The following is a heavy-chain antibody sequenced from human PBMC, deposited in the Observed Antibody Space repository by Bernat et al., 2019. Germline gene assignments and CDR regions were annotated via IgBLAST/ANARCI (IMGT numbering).Heavy chain of an antibody. D-gene: IGHD6-19*01. CDR3: ATERSGWHYDAFDI. V-gene: IGHV1-24*01. J-gene: IGHJ3*02. Sequence: QVQLVQSGAEVKKPGASVKVSCKVSGYTLTELSMHWVRQAPGNGLEWMGGFDPEDGETIYAQKFQVRVTMTSETSTDTAYMEPSSLRSDNTAVYYCATERSGWHYDAFDIWGQGTMVTVSS. CDR1: GYTLTELS. CDR2: FDPEDGET.